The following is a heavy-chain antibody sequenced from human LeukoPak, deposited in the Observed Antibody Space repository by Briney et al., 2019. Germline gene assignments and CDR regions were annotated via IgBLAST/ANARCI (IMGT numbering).Heavy chain of an antibody. Sequence: PGESLKISCKGSGYSFTSYWIGWVRQMPGKGLEWMGIIYPADSDTRYSPSFQGQVTISADTSTSTAYLQWSRLKASDTAMYYCARSEVAAAGPYYKYYYGMDAWGQGTMVTVSS. CDR1: GYSFTSYW. CDR3: ARSEVAAAGPYYKYYYGMDA. J-gene: IGHJ6*02. CDR2: IYPADSDT. V-gene: IGHV5-51*01. D-gene: IGHD6-13*01.